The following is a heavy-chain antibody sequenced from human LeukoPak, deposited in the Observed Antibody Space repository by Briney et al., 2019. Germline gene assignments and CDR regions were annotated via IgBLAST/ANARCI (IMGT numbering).Heavy chain of an antibody. CDR1: GFTFSSYS. V-gene: IGHV3-21*01. Sequence: GGSLGLSCAASGFTFSSYSMNWVRQAPGKGLEWVSSISSSSYIYYADSVKGRFTISRDNAKNSLYLQMNSLRAEDTAVYYCARDRPYITIFGVVIDDAFDIWGQGTMVTVSS. D-gene: IGHD3-3*01. CDR3: ARDRPYITIFGVVIDDAFDI. CDR2: ISSSSYI. J-gene: IGHJ3*02.